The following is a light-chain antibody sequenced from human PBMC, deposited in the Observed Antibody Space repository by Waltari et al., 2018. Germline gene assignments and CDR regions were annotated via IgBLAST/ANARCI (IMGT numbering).Light chain of an antibody. CDR3: QQYGSSPRT. V-gene: IGKV3-20*01. Sequence: EIVLTQSPGTLSLSPGERATLSCRASQSVSSNYLAWYQHKPGQAPILVIYDASTRATGIPDRFSGSGSGTDFTLTISRLEPEEFAVYYCQQYGSSPRTFGQGTKVEIK. CDR1: QSVSSNY. J-gene: IGKJ1*01. CDR2: DAS.